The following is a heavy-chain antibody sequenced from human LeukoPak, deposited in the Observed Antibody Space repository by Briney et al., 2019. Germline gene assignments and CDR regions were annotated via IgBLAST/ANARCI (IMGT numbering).Heavy chain of an antibody. Sequence: PGGSLRLSCAASGFTFSSYAMSWVRQAPGKGLEWVSAISGSGGSTYYADSVKGRFTSSRDNSKNTLYLQMNSLRAEDPAVYYCATAEAVVTATVVYFDYWGQGTLVTASS. CDR2: ISGSGGST. D-gene: IGHD2-21*02. CDR1: GFTFSSYA. J-gene: IGHJ4*02. CDR3: ATAEAVVTATVVYFDY. V-gene: IGHV3-23*01.